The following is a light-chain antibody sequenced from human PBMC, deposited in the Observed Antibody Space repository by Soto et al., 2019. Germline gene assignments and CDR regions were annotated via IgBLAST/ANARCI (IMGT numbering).Light chain of an antibody. CDR1: SSNIGAGYD. CDR3: QSYDSSLSAWV. Sequence: QSVLTQPPSVSGAPGQRVTISCTGSSSNIGAGYDVHWYQQLPGTAPKLLIYDNNDRPTGVPDRFSGSKSGTSAYLAITGLQAEVEADYYCQSYDSSLSAWVFGGGTQLTVL. V-gene: IGLV1-40*01. J-gene: IGLJ3*02. CDR2: DNN.